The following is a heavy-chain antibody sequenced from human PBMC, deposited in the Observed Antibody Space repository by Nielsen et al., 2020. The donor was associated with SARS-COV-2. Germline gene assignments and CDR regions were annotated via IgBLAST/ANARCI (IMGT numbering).Heavy chain of an antibody. V-gene: IGHV4-59*01. CDR3: ARDHGYNYAYGHYYYGMDV. J-gene: IGHJ6*02. D-gene: IGHD5-24*01. Sequence: SETLSLTCTVSGGSISSYCWSWIRQPPGKGLEWIGYISNTGSTNYNPSLQSRVTISVDTSKNQFSLKLSSVTAADTAVYYCARDHGYNYAYGHYYYGMDVWGQGTTVTVSS. CDR1: GGSISSYC. CDR2: ISNTGST.